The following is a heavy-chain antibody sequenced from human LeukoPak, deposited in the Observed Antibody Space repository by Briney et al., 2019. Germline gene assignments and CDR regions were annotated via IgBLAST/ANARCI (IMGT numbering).Heavy chain of an antibody. D-gene: IGHD3-10*01. CDR2: IYYSGTT. CDR3: ARVPYYYGSGSFSY. V-gene: IGHV4-39*07. CDR1: GGSISGSNFY. J-gene: IGHJ4*02. Sequence: SETLSLTCTVSGGSISGSNFYWGCIRQPPGKGLECIGSIYYSGTTYYSPSLKSRVTISIDTSQNHFSLKVTSVTAADTAVYYCARVPYYYGSGSFSYWGQGTLVTVSS.